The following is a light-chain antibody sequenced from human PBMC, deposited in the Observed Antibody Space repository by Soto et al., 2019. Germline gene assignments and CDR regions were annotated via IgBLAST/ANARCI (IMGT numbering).Light chain of an antibody. V-gene: IGLV1-40*01. Sequence: QSVLTQPPSVSGAPGQRVTISCTGSSSNIGAGYDVHWYQQLPGTAPKLLIYGNSNRPSGVPDRFSGSKSGTSASLAITGLQAEDEADYYCQSYDSNLISYVFGTGTKLTVL. CDR2: GNS. J-gene: IGLJ1*01. CDR3: QSYDSNLISYV. CDR1: SSNIGAGYD.